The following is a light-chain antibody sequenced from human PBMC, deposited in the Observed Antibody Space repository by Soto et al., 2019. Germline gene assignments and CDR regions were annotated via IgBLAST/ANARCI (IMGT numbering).Light chain of an antibody. Sequence: DIVMTQSPDSLAVSLGARATINCKSSQSVLYSSNNKNYLAWYQQKPGQPPKLLIYWASTRESGVPDRFSGSGSGTDFTLTISSLQAEDGAVYYCQQYYSTPQTFGQGTKVEIK. V-gene: IGKV4-1*01. CDR1: QSVLYSSNNKNY. J-gene: IGKJ1*01. CDR2: WAS. CDR3: QQYYSTPQT.